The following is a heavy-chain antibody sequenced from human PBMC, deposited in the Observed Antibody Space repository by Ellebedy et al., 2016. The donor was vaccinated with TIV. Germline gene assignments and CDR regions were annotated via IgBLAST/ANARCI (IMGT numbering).Heavy chain of an antibody. CDR1: GFPFHIYW. V-gene: IGHV3-74*01. J-gene: IGHJ4*02. D-gene: IGHD2-15*01. CDR3: TTDEGGSFDS. CDR2: INSDGSST. Sequence: GESLKISCAASGFPFHIYWMHWVRHAPRQGLVWVSRINSDGSSTSYADSVKGRFTISRDNAKTTLYWQMSGLRAEDTAVYYCTTDEGGSFDSWGQGTLVTVSS.